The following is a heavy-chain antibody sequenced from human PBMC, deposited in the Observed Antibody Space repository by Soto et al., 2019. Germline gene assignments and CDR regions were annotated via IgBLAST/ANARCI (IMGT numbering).Heavy chain of an antibody. CDR2: IYWDDDK. V-gene: IGHV2-5*02. CDR1: GFALSSSDVG. CDR3: AHSKYSRSSFDF. Sequence: SGPTLVNPTHTLTLTCTFSGFALSSSDVGVGWIRQPPGKALEWLALIYWDDDKRYSPSLKSRLTITKDTSKHQVVLIMTNVDPMDTATYFCAHSKYSRSSFDFWGQGTLVTVSS. D-gene: IGHD6-6*01. J-gene: IGHJ4*02.